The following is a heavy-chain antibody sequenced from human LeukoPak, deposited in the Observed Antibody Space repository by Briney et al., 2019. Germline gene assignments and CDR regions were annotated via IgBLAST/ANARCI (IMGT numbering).Heavy chain of an antibody. CDR1: GYTFTGYY. CDR2: INPNSGGT. CDR3: ARDPVGSTVVTP. V-gene: IGHV1-2*02. J-gene: IGHJ4*02. Sequence: ASVKVSCKASGYTFTGYYMHWVRQAPGQGLEWMGWINPNSGGTNYAQKFQGRVTMTRDTSISTAYMELSRLRSDDTAVYYCARDPVGSTVVTPWGQGTLVTVSS. D-gene: IGHD4-23*01.